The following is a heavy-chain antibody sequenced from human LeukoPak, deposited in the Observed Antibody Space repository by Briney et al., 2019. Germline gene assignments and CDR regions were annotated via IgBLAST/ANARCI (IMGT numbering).Heavy chain of an antibody. CDR1: GFTFSDHS. CDR2: ISYDGSNK. CDR3: AKPPYYYDSSGYYVSGAFDI. Sequence: PGGSLRLSCVASGFTFSDHSMMWVRQAPGKGLEWVAVISYDGSNKYYADSVKGRFTISRDNSKNTLYLQMNSLRAEDTAVYYCAKPPYYYDSSGYYVSGAFDIWGQGTMVTVSS. V-gene: IGHV3-30*18. D-gene: IGHD3-22*01. J-gene: IGHJ3*02.